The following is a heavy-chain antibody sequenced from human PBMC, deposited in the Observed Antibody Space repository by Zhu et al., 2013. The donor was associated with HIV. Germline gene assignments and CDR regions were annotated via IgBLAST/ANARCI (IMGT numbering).Heavy chain of an antibody. D-gene: IGHD3-16*01. CDR3: ARDYWGSTYVSGMDV. CDR1: GYTFTDYD. CDR2: VNAKTGNT. J-gene: IGHJ6*02. Sequence: QVQLEQSGAEVKKPGASVKVSCKASGYTFTDYDINWVRQAPGQGLEWMGWVNAKTGNTDYAQSFQGRVTLTRNTSTTTAYMELSSLRSEDTAIYYCARDYWGSTYVSGMDVWGQGTTVTVSS. V-gene: IGHV1-8*01.